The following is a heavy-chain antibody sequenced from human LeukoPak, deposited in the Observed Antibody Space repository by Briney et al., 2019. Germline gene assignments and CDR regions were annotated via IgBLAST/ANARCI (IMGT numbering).Heavy chain of an antibody. CDR3: ARIEESGSYALDY. CDR1: GGSISSGGYS. D-gene: IGHD1-26*01. V-gene: IGHV4-30-2*01. J-gene: IGHJ4*02. Sequence: SETLSLTCAVSGGSISSGGYSWSWIRQPPGKGLEWIGYIYHSGSTYYNPSLKSRVTISVDRSKNQFSLKLSSVTAADTAVYYCARIEESGSYALDYWGQGTLVTVSS. CDR2: IYHSGST.